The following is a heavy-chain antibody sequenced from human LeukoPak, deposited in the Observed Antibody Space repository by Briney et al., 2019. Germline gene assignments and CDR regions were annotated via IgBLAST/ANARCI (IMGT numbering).Heavy chain of an antibody. Sequence: SETLSLTCTVSGGSISSYYWSWIRQPPGKGLEWIGYIYYSGSTNYNPSLKSRVTISVDTSKNQFSQKLSSVTAADTAVYYCARGRYDFWSGYYTAYYGMDVWGQGTTVTVSS. V-gene: IGHV4-59*01. CDR2: IYYSGST. CDR3: ARGRYDFWSGYYTAYYGMDV. CDR1: GGSISSYY. D-gene: IGHD3-3*01. J-gene: IGHJ6*02.